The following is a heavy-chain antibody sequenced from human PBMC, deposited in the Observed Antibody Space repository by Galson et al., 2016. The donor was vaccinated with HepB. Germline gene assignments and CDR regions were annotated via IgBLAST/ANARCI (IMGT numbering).Heavy chain of an antibody. D-gene: IGHD3-22*01. CDR3: EAYNDGTEY. CDR2: ISGSGSYL. J-gene: IGHJ4*02. CDR1: GFTFSTYN. V-gene: IGHV3-21*04. Sequence: SLRLSCAASGFTFSTYNMNWVRQTPGKGLEWVSSISGSGSYLYYADSVKGRFTISRDDAKNSLYLHMDSLRAEDTALYYCEAYNDGTEYWGQGTLVTVSS.